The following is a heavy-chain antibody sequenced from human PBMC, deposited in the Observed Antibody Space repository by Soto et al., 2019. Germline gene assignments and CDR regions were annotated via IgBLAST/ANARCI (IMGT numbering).Heavy chain of an antibody. CDR1: GYTFTSYD. CDR2: MNPNSGNT. V-gene: IGHV1-8*01. CDR3: ARRGYSSSWYSYYYYGMDV. Sequence: QVQLVQSGAEVKKPGASVKVSCKASGYTFTSYDINWVRQANGQGLEWMGWMNPNSGNTDYAQKFQGRVTMTRNTSISTAYMELSSLRSEDTAVSYCARRGYSSSWYSYYYYGMDVWGQGTTVTVSS. D-gene: IGHD6-13*01. J-gene: IGHJ6*02.